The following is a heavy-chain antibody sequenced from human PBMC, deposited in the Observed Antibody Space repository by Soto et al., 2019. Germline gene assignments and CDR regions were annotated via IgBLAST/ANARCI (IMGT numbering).Heavy chain of an antibody. V-gene: IGHV4-30-4*01. CDR3: ARGWKLGDPRGRTWNWFDP. J-gene: IGHJ5*02. Sequence: SETLSLTCTVSGGSISSGDYYWSWIRQPPGKGLEWIGYIYYSGSTYYNPSLKSRVTISVDTSKNQFSLKLSSVTAADTAVYYCARGWKLGDPRGRTWNWFDPWGQGTLVTVSS. CDR2: IYYSGST. CDR1: GGSISSGDYY. D-gene: IGHD1-26*01.